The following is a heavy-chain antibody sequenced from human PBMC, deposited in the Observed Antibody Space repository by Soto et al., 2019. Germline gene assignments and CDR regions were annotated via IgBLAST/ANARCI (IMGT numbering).Heavy chain of an antibody. Sequence: SETLALSCAVYGGSFSCYYWSWSRQPPGKGLEWIGEINHSGSTNYNPSLKSRVTISVDTSKNQFSLKLSSVTAADTAVYYCARGRQWLARFDYWGQGTLATVSS. CDR3: ARGRQWLARFDY. J-gene: IGHJ4*02. V-gene: IGHV4-34*01. CDR2: INHSGST. D-gene: IGHD6-19*01. CDR1: GGSFSCYY.